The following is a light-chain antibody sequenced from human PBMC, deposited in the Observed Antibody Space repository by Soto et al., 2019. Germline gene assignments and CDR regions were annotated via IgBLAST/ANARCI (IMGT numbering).Light chain of an antibody. CDR2: DVS. CDR1: SSDVGGYNY. V-gene: IGLV2-11*01. CDR3: SSFAGSNNFPYV. J-gene: IGLJ1*01. Sequence: QSVLTQPRSVSGSPGQSVTISCTGTSSDVGGYNYVSWYQHHPGKAPKLMIFDVSKRPSGVPDRFSGSKSGNTASLTISGLQAEDEADYYCSSFAGSNNFPYVFGTGTKLTVL.